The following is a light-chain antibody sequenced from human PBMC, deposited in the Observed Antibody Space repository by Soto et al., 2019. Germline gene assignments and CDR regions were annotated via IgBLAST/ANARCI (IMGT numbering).Light chain of an antibody. CDR3: QQYSSSTSKYP. J-gene: IGKJ2*01. V-gene: IGKV3-20*01. Sequence: EIVLTQSPGTLSLSPGERATLSCRASQSVSSSSLAWYQQKPGQAPRLLIYGASSRATGIPDRFSGSGSGTDFTLTISGLEPEDFAVYYWQQYSSSTSKYPFGQGTKLEIK. CDR1: QSVSSSS. CDR2: GAS.